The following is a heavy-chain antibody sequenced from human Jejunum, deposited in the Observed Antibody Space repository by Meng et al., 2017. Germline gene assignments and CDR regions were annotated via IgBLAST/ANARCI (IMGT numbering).Heavy chain of an antibody. CDR1: GFTFRNFW. Sequence: QLVQSGGGLVQPGGALRLSCAASGFTFRNFWMQWVRQAPGKGLVWVSRINIDGSSTDYADSVKGRFTISRDDAKNTLYLQMNSLRVEDTAVYYCTRTGSYRYDFWGQGTLVTASS. CDR2: INIDGSST. V-gene: IGHV3-74*01. J-gene: IGHJ4*02. D-gene: IGHD1-26*01. CDR3: TRTGSYRYDF.